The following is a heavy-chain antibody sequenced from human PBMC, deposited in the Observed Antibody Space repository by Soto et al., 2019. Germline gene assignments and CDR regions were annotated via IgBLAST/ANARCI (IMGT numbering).Heavy chain of an antibody. D-gene: IGHD1-26*01. CDR3: ARTVGAAYYFDF. J-gene: IGHJ4*02. Sequence: QVQLQESGPGLVKPSETLSLTCTVSGDSMTKYYWSWIRQPAGKGLEWIGRVYMSGSTNYNPSLKSPVTTSIGTANNHFSLDLKSVTAAYTAVYYCARTVGAAYYFDFWGQGALVTVSS. V-gene: IGHV4-4*07. CDR1: GDSMTKYY. CDR2: VYMSGST.